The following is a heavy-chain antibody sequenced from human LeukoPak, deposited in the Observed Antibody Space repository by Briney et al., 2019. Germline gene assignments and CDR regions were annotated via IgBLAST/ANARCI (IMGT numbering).Heavy chain of an antibody. CDR2: ISSSSSCT. CDR1: GFTFSDYY. Sequence: GGSLRLSCAASGFTFSDYYMSWIRQAPGKGLEWVSYISSSSSCTNYADSVKGRFTISRDNAKNSLYLQMNSLRAEDTAVYYCAGNPSSGWSSGCNYWGQGTLVTVSS. CDR3: AGNPSSGWSSGCNY. J-gene: IGHJ4*02. V-gene: IGHV3-11*06. D-gene: IGHD6-19*01.